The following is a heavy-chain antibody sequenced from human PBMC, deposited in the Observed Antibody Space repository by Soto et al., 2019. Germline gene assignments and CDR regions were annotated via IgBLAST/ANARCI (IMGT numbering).Heavy chain of an antibody. J-gene: IGHJ4*02. Sequence: ASVKVSCKASGYTFTSSYMHWVRQAPGQGLEWMGWMNPNSGNTGYAQKFQGRVTMTRNTSISTAYMELSSLRSEDTAVYYCARNAHCYDSSGYYYGLDYWGQGTLVTVSS. CDR2: MNPNSGNT. CDR1: GYTFTSSY. D-gene: IGHD3-22*01. V-gene: IGHV1-8*02. CDR3: ARNAHCYDSSGYYYGLDY.